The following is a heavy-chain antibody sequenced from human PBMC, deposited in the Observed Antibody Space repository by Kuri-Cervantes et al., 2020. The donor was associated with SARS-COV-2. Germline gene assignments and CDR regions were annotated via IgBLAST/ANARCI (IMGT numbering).Heavy chain of an antibody. CDR2: INHSGST. CDR3: ARVFTASFDF. V-gene: IGHV4-34*01. CDR1: GFTFSNAW. Sequence: GSLRLSCAASGFTFSNAWMSWVRQPPGKGLEWIGDINHSGSTNYNPSLKSRVTISLDTSTNQFSLKLSSVTAADTAVYYWARVFTASFDFWGQGTLVTVSS. J-gene: IGHJ4*02.